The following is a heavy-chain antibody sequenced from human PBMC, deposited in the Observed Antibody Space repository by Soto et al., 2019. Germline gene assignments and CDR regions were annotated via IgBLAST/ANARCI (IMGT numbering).Heavy chain of an antibody. CDR3: AREASVLSSGEFWFFDL. D-gene: IGHD3-10*01. V-gene: IGHV3-23*01. J-gene: IGHJ2*01. CDR2: ISGDGYTT. CDR1: GFTFSKHG. Sequence: EVQLLESGGGLVQPGGSLRLSCAGSGFTFSKHGMTWVRQAPGKGLEWVSSISGDGYTTYYADSVRGRFVISRDNSKDTLSVRMDSLRADDTAVYYCAREASVLSSGEFWFFDLWGRGTPVTVSS.